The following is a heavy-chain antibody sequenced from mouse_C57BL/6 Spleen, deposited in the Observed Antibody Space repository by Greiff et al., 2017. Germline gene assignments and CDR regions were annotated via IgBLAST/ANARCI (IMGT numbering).Heavy chain of an antibody. D-gene: IGHD4-1*01. CDR3: ARGVLGYYYAMDY. CDR2: IYPGSGNT. V-gene: IGHV1-76*01. CDR1: GYNFTDYY. Sequence: QVQLKESGAELVRPGASVKLSCTASGYNFTDYYIHWVKQRPGQGLEWIARIYPGSGNTYYNEKFKGKATLTAEKSSSTAYMQLSSLTSEDSAVYVCARGVLGYYYAMDYWGQGTSVTVSS. J-gene: IGHJ4*01.